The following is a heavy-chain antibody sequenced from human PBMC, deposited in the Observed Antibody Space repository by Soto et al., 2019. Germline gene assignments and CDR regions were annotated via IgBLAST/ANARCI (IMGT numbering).Heavy chain of an antibody. D-gene: IGHD6-6*01. CDR1: VYSFTRYA. J-gene: IGHJ4*02. CDR3: ERDRYSSSSLYYFDY. V-gene: IGHV1-3*01. CDR2: INAGNGNT. Sequence: SVKVCCKASVYSFTRYAMHWVRQAPGQRLEWMGWINAGNGNTKYSQKFQGRVTITRDTSASTAYMALSSLRSEDTAVYYCERDRYSSSSLYYFDYWGQGTVVTVSS.